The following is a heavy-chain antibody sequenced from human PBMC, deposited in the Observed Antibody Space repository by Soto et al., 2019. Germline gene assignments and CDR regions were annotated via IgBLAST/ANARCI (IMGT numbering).Heavy chain of an antibody. V-gene: IGHV3-30*18. CDR2: ISAGGNTK. D-gene: IGHD2-21*01. CDR3: AKESGGERYAAYFDL. Sequence: LRLSCAASGFTLSNIGMQWVRQAPGKGLEWVAVISAGGNTKYYADSVKGRFTISRDNSKNTLFLQMNSLRTEDTAVYYCAKESGGERYAAYFDLWGQGTLVTVSS. CDR1: GFTLSNIG. J-gene: IGHJ4*02.